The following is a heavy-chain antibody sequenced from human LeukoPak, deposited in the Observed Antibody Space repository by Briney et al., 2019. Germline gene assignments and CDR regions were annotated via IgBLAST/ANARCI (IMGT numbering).Heavy chain of an antibody. CDR1: GFTFDDYA. CDR3: AKDIRKCSSSWYAGGGDY. Sequence: LRLSCAASGFTFDDYAMHWVRQAPGKGLEWVSGISWNSGSIGYADSVKGRFIISRDNAKNSLYLQMNSLRAEDTALYYCAKDIRKCSSSWYAGGGDYWGQGTLVTVSS. CDR2: ISWNSGSI. J-gene: IGHJ4*02. D-gene: IGHD6-13*01. V-gene: IGHV3-9*01.